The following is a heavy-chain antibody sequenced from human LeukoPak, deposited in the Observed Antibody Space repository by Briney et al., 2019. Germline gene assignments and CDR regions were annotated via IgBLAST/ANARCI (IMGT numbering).Heavy chain of an antibody. CDR3: ARGGIPLRFLRGGGAFDI. J-gene: IGHJ3*02. V-gene: IGHV3-7*01. D-gene: IGHD3-3*01. Sequence: GGSLRLSCAASGFTFSSYWMSWVRQAPGKGLEWVANIKQDGSEKYYVDSVKGRFTISRDNAKNSLYLQMNSLRAEDTAVYYCARGGIPLRFLRGGGAFDIWGQGTMVTVSS. CDR2: IKQDGSEK. CDR1: GFTFSSYW.